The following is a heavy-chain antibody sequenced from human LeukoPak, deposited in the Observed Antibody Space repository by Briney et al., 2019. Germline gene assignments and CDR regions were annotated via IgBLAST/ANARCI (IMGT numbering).Heavy chain of an antibody. CDR3: ARLGRGHSYGLYYFDY. V-gene: IGHV4-4*07. J-gene: IGHJ4*02. CDR2: IHTSGST. CDR1: GGSISSYY. Sequence: SETLSLTCTVSGGSISSYYWSWIRQPAGKGLEWIGRIHTSGSTNYNPSLKSRVTMSVDTSKNQFSLKLSSVTAADTAVYYCARLGRGHSYGLYYFDYWGQGTLVTVSS. D-gene: IGHD5-18*01.